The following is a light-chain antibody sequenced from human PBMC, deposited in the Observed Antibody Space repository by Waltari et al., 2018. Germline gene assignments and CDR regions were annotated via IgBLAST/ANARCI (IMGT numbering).Light chain of an antibody. V-gene: IGKV1-5*03. J-gene: IGKJ1*01. CDR2: KAS. Sequence: DIQMTQSPSTLSASVGDRVTITCRASQSISSWLAWYQQKPGKAPKLLIYKASSLESGVPSRFSGSGSGTEFTLTISRLQPDDFATYYCQQYPRTFGQGTKVEIK. CDR1: QSISSW. CDR3: QQYPRT.